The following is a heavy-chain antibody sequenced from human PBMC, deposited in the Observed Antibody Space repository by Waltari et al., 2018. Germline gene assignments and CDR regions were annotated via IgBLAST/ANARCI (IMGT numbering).Heavy chain of an antibody. CDR2: IYYSGST. CDR3: ASSSSWYRDAFDI. D-gene: IGHD6-13*01. Sequence: QVQLQESGPGLVKPSETLSLTCTVSGGSISSPYWSWIRQPPGKGLEWIGYIYYSGSTNYNPSLKSRVTISVDTSKNQFSLKLSSVTAADTAVYYCASSSSWYRDAFDIWGQGTMVTVSS. V-gene: IGHV4-59*11. J-gene: IGHJ3*02. CDR1: GGSISSPY.